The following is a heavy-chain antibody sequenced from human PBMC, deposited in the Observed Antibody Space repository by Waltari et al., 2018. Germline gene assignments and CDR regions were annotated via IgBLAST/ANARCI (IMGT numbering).Heavy chain of an antibody. CDR3: ARRSSTGVFRALDV. Sequence: QVHLVDAGGGVVQPGVSLGVSLDGHGFSFSVSILNWVRQAPGKGLEWVAFISGDGTNQYYADSVKGRVTVSRDNSLNTVFLQMNTLRPEDTALYYCARRSSTGVFRALDVWGQGTMVSVSS. CDR2: ISGDGTNQ. J-gene: IGHJ3*01. D-gene: IGHD6-25*01. CDR1: GFSFSVSI. V-gene: IGHV3-30*14.